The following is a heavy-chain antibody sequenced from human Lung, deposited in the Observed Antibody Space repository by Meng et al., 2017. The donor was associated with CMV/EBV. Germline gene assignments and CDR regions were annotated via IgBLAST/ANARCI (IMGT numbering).Heavy chain of an antibody. Sequence: LTXAASGFTFSDYYMSWIRQAPGQGLEWVSSISTGGRDLYYADSVKGRFTISRDNAKNSLYLQMNSLRAEDTAVYFCARVWGKGSGYDFDLWGQGAPVTVSS. CDR2: ISTGGRDL. V-gene: IGHV3-11*04. D-gene: IGHD5-12*01. CDR1: GFTFSDYY. J-gene: IGHJ4*02. CDR3: ARVWGKGSGYDFDL.